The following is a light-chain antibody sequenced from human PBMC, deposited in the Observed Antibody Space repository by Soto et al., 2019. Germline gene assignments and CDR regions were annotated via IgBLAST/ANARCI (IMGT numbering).Light chain of an antibody. CDR2: GAS. CDR3: QQYGSSPPIT. V-gene: IGKV3-20*01. Sequence: EIVLTQSPATLSVSPVERATLSCMASQSVSSSYLAWYQQKPGQAPRLLIYGASSRATGIPDRFSGSGSGTDFTLTISRLEPEDFAVYYCQQYGSSPPITFGQGTRLEIK. CDR1: QSVSSSY. J-gene: IGKJ5*01.